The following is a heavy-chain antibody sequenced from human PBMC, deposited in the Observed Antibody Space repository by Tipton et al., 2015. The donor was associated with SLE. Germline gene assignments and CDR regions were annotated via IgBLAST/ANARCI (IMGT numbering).Heavy chain of an antibody. CDR2: IYPGDSET. V-gene: IGHV5-51*03. J-gene: IGHJ3*01. D-gene: IGHD1-1*01. CDR3: AKRGGAWNSALYTFDV. CDR1: GYTFINSW. Sequence: QLVQSGAEMKKPGESLKISCKGSGYTFINSWLGWVRQMPGKGLEWVGIIYPGDSETIYSPSFEGQVTISTDKSVSTAFLYWANRKASDSGIYYCAKRGGAWNSALYTFDVWGQGTAVTVSS.